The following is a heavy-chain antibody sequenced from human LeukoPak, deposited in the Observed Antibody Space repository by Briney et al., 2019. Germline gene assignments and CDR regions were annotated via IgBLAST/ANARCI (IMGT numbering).Heavy chain of an antibody. CDR2: GSNK. CDR3: ARVGDSSGYPYYYYYGMDV. V-gene: IGHV3-30-3*01. D-gene: IGHD3-22*01. Sequence: GSNKYYAASVKGRFTISRDNSKNTLYLQMNSLRAEDTAVYYCARVGDSSGYPYYYYYGMDVWGQGTTVTVSS. J-gene: IGHJ6*02.